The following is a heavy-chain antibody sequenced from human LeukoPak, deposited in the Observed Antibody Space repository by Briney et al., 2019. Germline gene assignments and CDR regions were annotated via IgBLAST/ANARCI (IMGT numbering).Heavy chain of an antibody. V-gene: IGHV4-34*01. D-gene: IGHD3-22*01. CDR2: INHSGST. CDR1: GGSFSGYY. CDR3: ARGSDYYDSSGYYWKYFDY. Sequence: SETLSLTCAVYGGSFSGYYWSWIRQPPGKGLEWIGEINHSGSTNYNPSLKSRVTISVDTSENQFSLKLSSVTAADTAVYYCARGSDYYDSSGYYWKYFDYWGQGTLVTVSS. J-gene: IGHJ4*02.